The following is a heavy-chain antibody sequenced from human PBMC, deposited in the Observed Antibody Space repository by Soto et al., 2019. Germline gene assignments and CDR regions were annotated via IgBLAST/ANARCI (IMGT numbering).Heavy chain of an antibody. V-gene: IGHV1-69*06. CDR1: GGTFSSCA. CDR2: IIPIFGTA. J-gene: IGHJ5*02. CDR3: ARDRRYCSSTSCYNWFDP. D-gene: IGHD2-2*01. Sequence: SVKVSCKASGGTFSSCAISCVRQAPGQGLEWMGGIIPIFGTANYAQKFQGRVTITADKSTSTAYMELSSLRSEDTAVYYCARDRRYCSSTSCYNWFDPWGQGTLVTVSS.